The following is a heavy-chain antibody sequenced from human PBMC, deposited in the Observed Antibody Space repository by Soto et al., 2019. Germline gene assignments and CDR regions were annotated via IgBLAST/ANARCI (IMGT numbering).Heavy chain of an antibody. CDR1: GDSVSSNSAA. CDR2: TYYRSKWYN. CDR3: AGDPITIFGVHWFDP. Sequence: SQTLSLTCAISGDSVSSNSAAWNWIRQSPSRGLEWLGRTYYRSKWYNEYAVSVKSRITINPDTSKNQFSLQLNSVTPEDTAVYYCAGDPITIFGVHWFDPWGQGTLVTVSS. D-gene: IGHD3-3*01. V-gene: IGHV6-1*01. J-gene: IGHJ5*02.